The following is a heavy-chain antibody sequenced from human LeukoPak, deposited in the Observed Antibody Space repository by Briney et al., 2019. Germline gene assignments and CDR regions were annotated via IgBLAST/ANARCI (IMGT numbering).Heavy chain of an antibody. J-gene: IGHJ6*02. CDR1: GFTLSNHP. CDR3: ARDASHFDSSGYFHNYYYGMDV. D-gene: IGHD3-22*01. Sequence: TGRSLRLSCAASGFTLSNHPMNWVRQAPGKGLEWVSYIGNDGRMMYYADSVKGRFTISRDSAKNSLYLQMNSLGADDTAVYYCARDASHFDSSGYFHNYYYGMDVWGQGTTVTVS. CDR2: IGNDGRMM. V-gene: IGHV3-48*03.